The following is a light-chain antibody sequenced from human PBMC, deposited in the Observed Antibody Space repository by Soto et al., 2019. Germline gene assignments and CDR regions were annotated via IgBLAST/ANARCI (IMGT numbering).Light chain of an antibody. CDR1: QSISTY. J-gene: IGKJ2*01. CDR3: QQSYRIPYT. CDR2: GSS. Sequence: DIQMTQSPSSLSASVGDRVTITCRASQSISTYLNWYQQKPGNAPKLLISGSSSLHSRVPSRITGSGSGTDFTLKISSLQREDVVSCYCQQSYRIPYTFGQGTTLEI. V-gene: IGKV1-39*01.